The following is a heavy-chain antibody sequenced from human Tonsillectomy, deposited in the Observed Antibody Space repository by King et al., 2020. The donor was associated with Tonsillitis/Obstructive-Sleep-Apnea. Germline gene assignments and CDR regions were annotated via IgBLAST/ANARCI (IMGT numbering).Heavy chain of an antibody. CDR2: INHSGST. J-gene: IGHJ5*02. CDR3: ARARIVVVVAANNRNWFDP. Sequence: VQLQQWGAGLLKPSETLSLTCAVYGGSFSGYYWSWIRQPPGKGLEWIGEINHSGSTNYNPSLKSRVTISVDTSKNQFSLKLSSVTAADTAVYYCARARIVVVVAANNRNWFDPWGQGTLVTVSS. V-gene: IGHV4-34*01. CDR1: GGSFSGYY. D-gene: IGHD2-15*01.